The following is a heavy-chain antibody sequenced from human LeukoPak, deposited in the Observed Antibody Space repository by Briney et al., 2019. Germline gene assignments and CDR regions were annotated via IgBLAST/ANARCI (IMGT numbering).Heavy chain of an antibody. CDR1: GITFSDFA. V-gene: IGHV3-23*01. D-gene: IGHD3/OR15-3a*01. CDR3: VKLRRFLDTTESNYMDV. Sequence: GGSLRLSCAASGITFSDFAMNWVRQAPGKGLEWVSAISDGGSSTYYADSVKGRFSISRDNSKSTLFLQMNSLRAEDSAIYYCVKLRRFLDTTESNYMDVWGKGTTVTVSS. J-gene: IGHJ6*03. CDR2: ISDGGSST.